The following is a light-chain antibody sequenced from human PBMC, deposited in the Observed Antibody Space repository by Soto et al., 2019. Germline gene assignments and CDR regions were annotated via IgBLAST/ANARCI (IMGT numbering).Light chain of an antibody. Sequence: EIVLTQSPGTLSLSPGERATLSCRASQSVSSSYLAWYQQKPSQAPRLLIYDASNRATGIPVRFSGSGSGTDFTLTISSLQPEDFATYYCQQANSFPWTFGQGTKVDIK. V-gene: IGKV3D-20*02. J-gene: IGKJ1*01. CDR1: QSVSSSY. CDR2: DAS. CDR3: QQANSFPWT.